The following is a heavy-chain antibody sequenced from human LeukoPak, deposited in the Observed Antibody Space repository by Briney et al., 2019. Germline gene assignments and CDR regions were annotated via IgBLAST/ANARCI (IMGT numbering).Heavy chain of an antibody. D-gene: IGHD1-26*01. Sequence: GGSLRLSCAASGFTFSSYAMNWVRQAPGKGLEWVSGISGSGTNTYYADSVKGRFTISRDNSKSTLYMQMNSLRAEDTAVYYCAKDEWELPGLFDYWGQGTLVTVSS. CDR2: ISGSGTNT. CDR3: AKDEWELPGLFDY. V-gene: IGHV3-23*01. CDR1: GFTFSSYA. J-gene: IGHJ4*02.